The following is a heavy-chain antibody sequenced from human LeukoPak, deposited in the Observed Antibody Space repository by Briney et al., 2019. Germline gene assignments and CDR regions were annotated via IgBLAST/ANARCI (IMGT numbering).Heavy chain of an antibody. Sequence: PGGSLRLSCVASGFTFSSSSMNWVCQAPGKGLEWVSYISISSTTIYYADSVKGRFTISRDNAKNSLYLQMNSLRDEDTAVYYCARGLRYSSSWYNFDYWGQGTLVTVSS. CDR1: GFTFSSSS. CDR2: ISISSTTI. D-gene: IGHD6-13*01. CDR3: ARGLRYSSSWYNFDY. V-gene: IGHV3-48*02. J-gene: IGHJ4*02.